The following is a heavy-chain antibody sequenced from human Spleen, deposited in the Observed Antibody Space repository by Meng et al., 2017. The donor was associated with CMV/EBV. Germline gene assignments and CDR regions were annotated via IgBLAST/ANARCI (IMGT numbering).Heavy chain of an antibody. V-gene: IGHV3-23*01. CDR3: AKEGYSSSWPLGMDV. CDR2: ISGSGGST. CDR1: GFTFSSYA. Sequence: GGSLRLSCAASGFTFSSYAMSWVRQAPGKGLEWVSAISGSGGSTYYADSVKGRFTISRDNSKNTLYLQMNSLRAEDTAVYYGAKEGYSSSWPLGMDVWGQGTTVTVSS. J-gene: IGHJ6*02. D-gene: IGHD6-13*01.